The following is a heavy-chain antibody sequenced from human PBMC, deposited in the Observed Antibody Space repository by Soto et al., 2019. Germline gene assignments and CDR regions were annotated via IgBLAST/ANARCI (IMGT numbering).Heavy chain of an antibody. Sequence: GGSLRLSCAVSGFTFSDSYMSWIRQAPGKGLEWISYITFSGNTVYYADSLKGRFTIPRDNAKNSLYLQMNRLRAEDTAVYYCARVSWREKYGMDVWGQGTTVTVSS. V-gene: IGHV3-11*01. J-gene: IGHJ6*02. CDR1: GFTFSDSY. CDR2: ITFSGNTV. CDR3: ARVSWREKYGMDV.